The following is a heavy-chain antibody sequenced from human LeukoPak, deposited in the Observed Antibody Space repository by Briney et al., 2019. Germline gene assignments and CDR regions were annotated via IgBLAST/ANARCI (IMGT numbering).Heavy chain of an antibody. CDR3: ASGTSSSWAPTPYYFDY. D-gene: IGHD6-13*01. J-gene: IGHJ4*02. V-gene: IGHV1-2*02. CDR1: GGTFSGSA. CDR2: INPNSGGT. Sequence: ASVKVSCKASGGTFSGSAITWVRQAPGQGLEWMGLINPNSGGTNYAQELQGRVAMTRDTSITTAYMELSRLRSDDTAVYYCASGTSSSWAPTPYYFDYWGQGTLVTVSS.